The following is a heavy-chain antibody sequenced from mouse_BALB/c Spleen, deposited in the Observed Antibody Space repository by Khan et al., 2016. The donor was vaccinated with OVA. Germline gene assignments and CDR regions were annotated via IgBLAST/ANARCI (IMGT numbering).Heavy chain of an antibody. CDR2: MHYSGST. CDR1: GYSITSDYA. J-gene: IGHJ3*01. CDR3: ARWFAY. Sequence: VRLQQSGPGLVKPSQSLSLTCTVTGYSITSDYAWNWIRQFPGNKLEWMGYMHYSGSTSYNPSLKSRISITRDSSKNQFFLHLNSVTSEDTATYYCARWFAYWGQGTLVTVSA. V-gene: IGHV3-2*02.